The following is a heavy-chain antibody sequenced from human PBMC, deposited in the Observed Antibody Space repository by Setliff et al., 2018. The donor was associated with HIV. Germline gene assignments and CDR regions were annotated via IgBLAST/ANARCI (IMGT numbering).Heavy chain of an antibody. Sequence: ETLSLTCTVSDSGTYYWSWIRQPAGKGLEWIGRVSSRGDTNYNPSLKSRVTMSVDTSKNQFSLKLTFATASDTAVYYCARAAAGNTGPFDLWGQGSPVTVSS. CDR1: DSGTYY. CDR3: ARAAAGNTGPFDL. V-gene: IGHV4-4*07. J-gene: IGHJ4*02. D-gene: IGHD4-17*01. CDR2: VSSRGDT.